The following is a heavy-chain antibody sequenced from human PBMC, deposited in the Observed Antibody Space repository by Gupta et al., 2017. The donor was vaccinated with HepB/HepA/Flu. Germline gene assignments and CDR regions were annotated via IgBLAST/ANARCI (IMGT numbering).Heavy chain of an antibody. D-gene: IGHD6-19*01. CDR1: CGSISSGGYY. CDR3: ARASAAGIGFDY. CDR2: IYYSGST. V-gene: IGHV4-31*02. Sequence: TGSCGSISSGGYYWSWIRQHPGKGLEWIGYIYYSGSTYYNPSLKSRVTISVDTSKNQFSLKLSSVTAADTAVYYCARASAAGIGFDYCGQGTMVTVSS. J-gene: IGHJ4*02.